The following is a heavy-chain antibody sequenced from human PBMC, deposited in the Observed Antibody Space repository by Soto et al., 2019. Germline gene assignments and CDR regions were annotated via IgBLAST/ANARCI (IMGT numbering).Heavy chain of an antibody. CDR1: GYTFTSYA. CDR2: ISAYNGNT. Sequence: QVQLVQSGAEVKKPGASVKVSCKASGYTFTSYAISWVRQAPGQGLEWMGWISAYNGNTNYAQKLQGRVTMTPDPSTSTAYMELRSLRSYDPAVYYCARDAPPADYWGQGTLVTVSS. J-gene: IGHJ4*02. V-gene: IGHV1-18*01. CDR3: ARDAPPADY.